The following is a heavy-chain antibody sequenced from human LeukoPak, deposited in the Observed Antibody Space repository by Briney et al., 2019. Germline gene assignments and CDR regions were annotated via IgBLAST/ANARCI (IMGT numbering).Heavy chain of an antibody. Sequence: SETLSLTCAVYGGSFSGYYWSWIRQPPGKGLEWIGEINHSGSTNYNPSLKSRVTISVDTSKNQFSLKLSSVTAADTAVYYCARTHYGGNEYFQHWGQGTLVTVSS. D-gene: IGHD4-23*01. CDR2: INHSGST. CDR3: ARTHYGGNEYFQH. CDR1: GGSFSGYY. J-gene: IGHJ1*01. V-gene: IGHV4-34*01.